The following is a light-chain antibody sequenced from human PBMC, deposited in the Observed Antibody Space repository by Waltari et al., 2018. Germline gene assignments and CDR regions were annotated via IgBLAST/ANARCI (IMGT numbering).Light chain of an antibody. J-gene: IGKJ3*01. V-gene: IGKV3-15*01. Sequence: VVMTQSPATLSVSPGERATLSCRASQGVSSKLAWYQQKPGQAPRLLISGASTRATGIPARFSGSVSGTEFTLTISSLHSEDFAVYYCQQYNTWPPTFGPGTKVDIK. CDR1: QGVSSK. CDR3: QQYNTWPPT. CDR2: GAS.